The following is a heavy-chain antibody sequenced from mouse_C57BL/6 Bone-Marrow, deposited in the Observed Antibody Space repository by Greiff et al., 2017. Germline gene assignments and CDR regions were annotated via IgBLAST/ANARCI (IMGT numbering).Heavy chain of an antibody. CDR3: ARHNYGFYAMDY. CDR2: IWSDGST. CDR1: GFSLTSYG. Sequence: QVTLKESGPGLVAPSQSLSITCTVSGFSLTSYGVHWVRQPPGKGLEWLVVIWSDGSTTYNSALKSRLSISKDNSKSQVFLKMNRLQTDDTAMYYCARHNYGFYAMDYWGQGTSVTVSS. J-gene: IGHJ4*01. D-gene: IGHD1-1*01. V-gene: IGHV2-6-1*01.